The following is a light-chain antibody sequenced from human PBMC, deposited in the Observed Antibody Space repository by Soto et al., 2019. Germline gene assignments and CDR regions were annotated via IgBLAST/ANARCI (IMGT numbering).Light chain of an antibody. CDR1: RDIGSD. CDR2: AAS. J-gene: IGKJ1*01. Sequence: ATQMTQSPSSLSASVGDRITITCRASRDIGSDLSWYQQKPGKAPTLLIYAASNLQSGVPSRSRGSRSGTEITPTLSRLEPEKFATYYCLQDHDDSWTVGQGTKVDIK. V-gene: IGKV1-6*01. CDR3: LQDHDDSWT.